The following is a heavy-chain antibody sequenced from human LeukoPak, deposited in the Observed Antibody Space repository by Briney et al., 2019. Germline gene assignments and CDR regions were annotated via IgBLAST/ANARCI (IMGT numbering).Heavy chain of an antibody. V-gene: IGHV3-20*04. CDR3: ARDSEAVAGYYFDY. CDR2: INWNGGST. J-gene: IGHJ4*02. D-gene: IGHD6-19*01. Sequence: PGRSLRLSCAASGFTFDDYGMSWVRQAPGKGLEWVSGINWNGGSTGYADSVKGRFTISRDNAKNSLYLQMNSLRAEDTALYYCARDSEAVAGYYFDYWGQGTLVTVSS. CDR1: GFTFDDYG.